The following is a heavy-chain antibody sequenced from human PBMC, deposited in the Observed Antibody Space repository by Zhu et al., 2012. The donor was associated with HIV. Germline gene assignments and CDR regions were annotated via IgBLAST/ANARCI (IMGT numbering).Heavy chain of an antibody. CDR3: ARGGIVWGVGHDAFDI. CDR2: IYTSGST. J-gene: IGHJ3*02. CDR1: GGSISSYY. Sequence: QVQLQESGPGLVKPSETLSLTCTVSGGSISSYYWSWIRQPPGKGLEWIGYIYTSGSTNYNPSLKSRVTISVDTSKNQFSLKLSSVTAADTAVYYCARGGIVWGVGHDAFDIVGPRDNGHRLF. V-gene: IGHV4-4*09. D-gene: IGHD3-10*01.